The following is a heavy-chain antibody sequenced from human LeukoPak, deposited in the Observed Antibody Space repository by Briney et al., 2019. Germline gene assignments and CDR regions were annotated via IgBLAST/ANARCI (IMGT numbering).Heavy chain of an antibody. CDR2: VYSGGST. Sequence: GGSLRVSCAACGLTVSSKYMRWVRQAPGKGLAWVSVVYSGGSTYYADSVKGRFTISRHNSKNTLYLQMNSLRAEDTAVYYCARAPEWLIFDYWSQGTLVTVPS. CDR1: GLTVSSKY. CDR3: ARAPEWLIFDY. J-gene: IGHJ4*02. D-gene: IGHD6-19*01. V-gene: IGHV3-53*04.